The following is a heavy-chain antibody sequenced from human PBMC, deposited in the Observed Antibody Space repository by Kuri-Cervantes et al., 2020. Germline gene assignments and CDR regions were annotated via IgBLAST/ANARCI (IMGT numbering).Heavy chain of an antibody. CDR1: GYTFTTYY. D-gene: IGHD6-19*01. CDR2: INPSGGST. J-gene: IGHJ5*02. CDR3: ARVGIVVAYNWFDP. V-gene: IGHV1-46*01. Sequence: ASVKVSCKASGYTFTTYYLHWVRQAPGQGLEWMGVINPSGGSTSYVLKFQGRVTMTRETSTSTVYMKLSSLRSENTAVYYCARVGIVVAYNWFDPWGQGTLVTVSS.